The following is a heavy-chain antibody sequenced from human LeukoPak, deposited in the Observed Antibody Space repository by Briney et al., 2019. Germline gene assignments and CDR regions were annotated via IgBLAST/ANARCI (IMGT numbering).Heavy chain of an antibody. CDR1: GYTFTSYY. D-gene: IGHD1-1*01. J-gene: IGHJ4*02. V-gene: IGHV1-46*01. CDR3: ARGKLQLERRFSPPREY. Sequence: ASVKVSCKASGYTFTSYYMHWVRQAPGQGLEWMGIINPSGGSTSYAQKFQGRVTMTRDTSISTVYMELSRLRSDDTAVYYCARGKLQLERRFSPPREYWGQGTLVTVSS. CDR2: INPSGGST.